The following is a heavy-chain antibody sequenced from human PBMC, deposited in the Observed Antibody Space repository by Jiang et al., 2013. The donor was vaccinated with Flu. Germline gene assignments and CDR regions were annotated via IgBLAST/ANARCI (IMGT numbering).Heavy chain of an antibody. CDR2: ISAYNGNT. CDR1: GYTFTSYG. D-gene: IGHD3-22*01. Sequence: SGAEVKKPGASVKVSCKASGYTFTSYGVSWVRQAPGQGLEWMGWISAYNGNTNYAQKLQGRVTMTTDTSTSTAYMELRSLRSDDTAVYYCAREEYYDSSGYYLGWFDPWGQGTLVTVSS. CDR3: AREEYYDSSGYYLGWFDP. J-gene: IGHJ5*02. V-gene: IGHV1-18*01.